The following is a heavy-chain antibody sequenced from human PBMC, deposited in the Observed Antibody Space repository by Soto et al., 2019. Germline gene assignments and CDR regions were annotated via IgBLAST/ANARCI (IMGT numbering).Heavy chain of an antibody. CDR2: IVVVSGST. Sequence: SVKVSCKASGFDFGSFGIQFLRQTRGRGLEWIGWIVVVSGSTNYARQFQGRVAISRDMSSSTAYLDLYDLKSDDTAVYFCSADHPHMAMGWPVWGQGTTVTVS. CDR1: GFDFGSFG. J-gene: IGHJ6*02. CDR3: SADHPHMAMGWPV. D-gene: IGHD1-26*01. V-gene: IGHV1-58*02.